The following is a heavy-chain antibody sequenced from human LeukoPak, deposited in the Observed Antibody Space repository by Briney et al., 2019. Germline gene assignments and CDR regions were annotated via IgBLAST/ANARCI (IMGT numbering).Heavy chain of an antibody. J-gene: IGHJ3*02. Sequence: SETLSLTCTVSGGSISSYYWSWIRQPPGKGLEWIGYIYYSGSTNYNPSLKSRVIISVDTSKNQFSLKLSSVTAADTAVYYCAKSRYDYGDHGDDAFDIWGQGTMVTVSS. D-gene: IGHD4-17*01. CDR2: IYYSGST. V-gene: IGHV4-59*08. CDR3: AKSRYDYGDHGDDAFDI. CDR1: GGSISSYY.